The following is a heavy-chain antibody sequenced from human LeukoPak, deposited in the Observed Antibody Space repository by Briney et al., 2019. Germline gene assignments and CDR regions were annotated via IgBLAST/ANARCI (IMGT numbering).Heavy chain of an antibody. D-gene: IGHD6-13*01. Sequence: GGSLRLSCAASGFTVSSNYMSWVRQAPGKGLEWVSVIYSGGSIYYADSVKGRFTISRDNSKNTLYLQMNSLRAEDTAVYYCARGGYSSPTFDYWGQGTLVTVSS. CDR1: GFTVSSNY. CDR2: IYSGGSI. CDR3: ARGGYSSPTFDY. J-gene: IGHJ4*02. V-gene: IGHV3-53*01.